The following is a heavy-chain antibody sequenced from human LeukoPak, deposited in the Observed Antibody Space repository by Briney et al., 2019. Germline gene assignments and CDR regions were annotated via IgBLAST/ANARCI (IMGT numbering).Heavy chain of an antibody. CDR3: ASTRYQLLNNYYYYYGMDV. CDR2: IIPIFGTA. D-gene: IGHD2-2*01. J-gene: IGHJ6*02. V-gene: IGHV1-69*01. Sequence: GSSVKVSCKASGGTFSSYAISWVRRAPGQGLEWMGGIIPIFGTANYAQKFQGRVTITADESTSTAYMELSSLRSEDTAVYYCASTRYQLLNNYYYYYGMDVWGQGTTVTVSS. CDR1: GGTFSSYA.